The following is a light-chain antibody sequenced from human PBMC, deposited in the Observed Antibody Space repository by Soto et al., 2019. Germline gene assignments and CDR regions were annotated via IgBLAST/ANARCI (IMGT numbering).Light chain of an antibody. CDR1: QRVGRNY. J-gene: IGKJ4*01. CDR2: TAS. CDR3: QQYASSPLT. Sequence: EIVLTQPPGTLSLSPGERATLSCRASQRVGRNYLAWYQQKPGQAPGLLIYTASSRATGIPDRFSGSGSGTDFTLTISRLEPEDFAVYYCQQYASSPLTFGGGTKVEIK. V-gene: IGKV3-20*01.